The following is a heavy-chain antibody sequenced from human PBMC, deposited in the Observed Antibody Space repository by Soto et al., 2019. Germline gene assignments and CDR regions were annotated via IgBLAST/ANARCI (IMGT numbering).Heavy chain of an antibody. CDR1: GGSISSSNW. D-gene: IGHD1-26*01. V-gene: IGHV4-4*02. CDR3: ARFGGSNPYYFDF. CDR2: IYHSGST. Sequence: QVQLQESGPGLVKPSGTLSLTCAVSGGSISSSNWWSLVRQPPGKGLEWIGEIYHSGSTNYNPSLNSRVTISLDKSKNQFSLKLSSVTAADTAVYYCARFGGSNPYYFDFWGQGTLLTVSS. J-gene: IGHJ4*02.